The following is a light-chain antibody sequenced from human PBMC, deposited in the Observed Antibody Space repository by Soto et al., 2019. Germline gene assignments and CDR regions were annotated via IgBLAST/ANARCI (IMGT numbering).Light chain of an antibody. CDR1: SSDVGGYNY. Sequence: QSALTQPASVSGSPGQTITISCTGTSSDVGGYNYVSWYQQHPGKAPKLMNYDVSNRPSGVSNRFSCSKSGNTASLTIAGLQAEDEADYYCSSYTSSSTVVFGGGTKLTVL. CDR3: SSYTSSSTVV. V-gene: IGLV2-14*01. J-gene: IGLJ2*01. CDR2: DVS.